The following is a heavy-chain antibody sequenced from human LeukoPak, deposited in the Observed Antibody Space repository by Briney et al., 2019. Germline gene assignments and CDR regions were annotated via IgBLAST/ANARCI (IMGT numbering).Heavy chain of an antibody. Sequence: GGSLRLSCAASGFPVNKYEMHWVRQAPGKGLEWVSYIDAGTTSTNYADSVWGRFTLSRDNAQNSVHLQMNSLRDEDTAVYYCVRGRLLRSTKYFDYWGQGALVTVSS. V-gene: IGHV3-48*02. CDR3: VRGRLLRSTKYFDY. J-gene: IGHJ4*02. D-gene: IGHD2-21*02. CDR2: IDAGTTST. CDR1: GFPVNKYE.